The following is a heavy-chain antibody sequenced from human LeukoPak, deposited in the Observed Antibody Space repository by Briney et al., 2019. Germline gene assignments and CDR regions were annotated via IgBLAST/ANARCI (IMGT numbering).Heavy chain of an antibody. CDR2: IYYSGST. CDR3: ARQRSLLRYFDRKRGYYFDY. D-gene: IGHD3-9*01. Sequence: SETLSLTCTVSGGSISSSSYYWGWIRQPPGKGLEWIGSIYYSGSTYYNPSLKSRVTISVDTSKNQFSLKLSSVTAADTAVYYCARQRSLLRYFDRKRGYYFDYWGQGTLVTVSS. J-gene: IGHJ4*02. CDR1: GGSISSSSYY. V-gene: IGHV4-39*01.